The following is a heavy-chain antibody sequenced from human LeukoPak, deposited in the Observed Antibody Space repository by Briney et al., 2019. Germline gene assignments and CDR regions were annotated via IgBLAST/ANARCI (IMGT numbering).Heavy chain of an antibody. CDR1: GGSISSYY. D-gene: IGHD3-3*01. CDR3: ARGPYYDFWSGYSEIGPFDY. Sequence: SETLSLTCTVSGGSISSYYWSWIRQPPGNGLEWIGYIYYSGSTNYNPSLKSRVTISVDTSKNQFSLKLSSVTAADTAVYYCARGPYYDFWSGYSEIGPFDYWGQGTLVTVSS. V-gene: IGHV4-59*08. CDR2: IYYSGST. J-gene: IGHJ4*02.